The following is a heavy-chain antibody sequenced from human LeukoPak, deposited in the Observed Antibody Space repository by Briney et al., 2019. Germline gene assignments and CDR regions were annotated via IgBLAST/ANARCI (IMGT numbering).Heavy chain of an antibody. V-gene: IGHV3-7*02. CDR2: IKQDGSEK. J-gene: IGHJ4*02. CDR1: GFTFSSYW. Sequence: GGSLRLSCAASGFTFSSYWMSWVRQAPGKGLEWVANIKQDGSEKYYVDSVKGRFTISRDNAKNSLYLQMNSLRAEDTAVYYCARIMSYDSSGYYYVFDYWGQGTLVTVSS. CDR3: ARIMSYDSSGYYYVFDY. D-gene: IGHD3-22*01.